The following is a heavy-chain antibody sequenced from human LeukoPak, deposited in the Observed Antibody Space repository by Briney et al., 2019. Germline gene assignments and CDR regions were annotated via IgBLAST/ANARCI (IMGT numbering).Heavy chain of an antibody. CDR1: GYIFTRFG. D-gene: IGHD3-22*01. J-gene: IGHJ4*02. CDR3: ARDYYDSSGYSNLFDY. CDR2: ISAYNGNT. Sequence: ASVKVSCKTSGYIFTRFGISWVRQAPGQGLEWMGWISAYNGNTNYAQKLQGRVTVTTDTSTSTAYMELRSLRSDDTAVYYCARDYYDSSGYSNLFDYWGQGTLVTVSS. V-gene: IGHV1-18*01.